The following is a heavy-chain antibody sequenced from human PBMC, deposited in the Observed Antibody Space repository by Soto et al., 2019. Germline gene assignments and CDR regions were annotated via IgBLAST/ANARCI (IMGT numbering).Heavy chain of an antibody. J-gene: IGHJ5*02. CDR3: PRSSGWYAWFDP. CDR2: INAGNGNT. D-gene: IGHD6-13*01. CDR1: GYTFTSYA. V-gene: IGHV1-3*05. Sequence: QVQLVQSGAEEKKPGASVKVSCKASGYTFTSYAMHWVRQAPGQRLEWMGWINAGNGNTKYTQTFQGRVTITRDTAASTAYLELRSLRSEGTAVYYFPRSSGWYAWFDPWGQGTLVTVSS.